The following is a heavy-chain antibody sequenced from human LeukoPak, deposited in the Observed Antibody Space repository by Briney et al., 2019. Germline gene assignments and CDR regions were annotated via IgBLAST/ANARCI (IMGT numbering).Heavy chain of an antibody. D-gene: IGHD3-16*01. CDR1: GGSISSSSYY. V-gene: IGHV4-39*01. J-gene: IGHJ4*02. CDR2: IYYSGST. Sequence: SETLSLTCTVSGGSISSSSYYWGWIRQPPGKGLEWIGSIYYSGSTYYNPSLKSRVTISVDTSKNQISLKLSSVTAADTAVYYCARTRGSHIDYWGQGTLVTVSS. CDR3: ARTRGSHIDY.